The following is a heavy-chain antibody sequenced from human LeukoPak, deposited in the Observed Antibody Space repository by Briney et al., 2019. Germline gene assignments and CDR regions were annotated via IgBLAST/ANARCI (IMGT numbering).Heavy chain of an antibody. CDR1: GFTFSNYW. Sequence: GGSLRLSCAASGFTFSNYWMSWVRQAPGKGLEWVANIKQDGSEKYVDSVKGRFTISRDNAKNSLYLQMNSLRAEDTAVYYCARDYSGEVLDYWGQGALVTVSS. D-gene: IGHD6-25*01. CDR2: IKQDGSEK. CDR3: ARDYSGEVLDY. V-gene: IGHV3-7*01. J-gene: IGHJ4*02.